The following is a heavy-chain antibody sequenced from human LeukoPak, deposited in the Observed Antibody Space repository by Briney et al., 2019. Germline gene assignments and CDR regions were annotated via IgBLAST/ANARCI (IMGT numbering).Heavy chain of an antibody. D-gene: IGHD6-19*01. CDR1: GFIFSNSA. Sequence: GGSLRLSCAASGFIFSNSAMHWVRQAPGKGLAWVAVISYDGSNKYYADSVKGRFTISRDNSKNTLYLQMNSLRAEDTAVYYCAKDIEEWLVKGGGCFDYWGQGTLVTVSS. V-gene: IGHV3-30*18. CDR3: AKDIEEWLVKGGGCFDY. CDR2: ISYDGSNK. J-gene: IGHJ4*02.